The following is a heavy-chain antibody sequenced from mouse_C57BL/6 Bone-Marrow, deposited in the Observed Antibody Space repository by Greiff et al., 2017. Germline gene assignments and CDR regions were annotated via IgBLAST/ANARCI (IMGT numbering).Heavy chain of an antibody. CDR3: TRDYGSSYGYFDY. J-gene: IGHJ2*01. CDR2: IDPETGGT. D-gene: IGHD1-1*01. V-gene: IGHV1-15*01. CDR1: GYTFTDYE. Sequence: SGAELVRPGASVTLSCKASGYTFTDYEMHWVKQTPVHGLEWIGAIDPETGGTAYNQKFKGKAILTADKSSSTAYMELRSLTSEDSAVYYCTRDYGSSYGYFDYWGQGTTLTVSS.